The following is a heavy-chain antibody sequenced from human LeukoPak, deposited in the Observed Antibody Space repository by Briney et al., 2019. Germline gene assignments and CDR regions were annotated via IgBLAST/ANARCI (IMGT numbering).Heavy chain of an antibody. D-gene: IGHD3-10*01. CDR2: MNPNSGNT. Sequence: ASVKVSCKASGYTFTGYYMHWVRQAPGQGLEWMGWMNPNSGNTGYAQKFQGRVTITRNTSISTAYMELSSLRSEDTAVYYCARGRGYGGSGLYYFDYWGQGTLVTVSS. J-gene: IGHJ4*02. CDR3: ARGRGYGGSGLYYFDY. V-gene: IGHV1-8*03. CDR1: GYTFTGYY.